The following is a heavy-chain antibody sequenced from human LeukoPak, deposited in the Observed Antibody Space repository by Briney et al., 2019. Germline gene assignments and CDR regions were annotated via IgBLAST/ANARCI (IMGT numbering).Heavy chain of an antibody. CDR1: GGSISSSSYY. D-gene: IGHD2/OR15-2a*01. CDR3: ARHDRIIASPLV. CDR2: IYYSGST. Sequence: PSETLSLTCTVSGGSISSSSYYWGWIRQPPGKGLEWIGSIYYSGSTYYNLSLKSRVTISVDTSKNQFSLKLSSVTAADTAVYYCARHDRIIASPLVWGQGILVTVSS. J-gene: IGHJ4*02. V-gene: IGHV4-39*01.